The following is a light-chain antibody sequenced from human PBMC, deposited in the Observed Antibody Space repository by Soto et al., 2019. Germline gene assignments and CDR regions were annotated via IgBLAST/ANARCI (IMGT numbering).Light chain of an antibody. Sequence: QSVLTQPASASGSPGRSITISCTGTSSDVGSYHYVSWFQQHPGKAPKLIIFEVSDRPSGVSTRFSGSKSGDTASLTISGLQADDEADYYCSSYTSGRDVYVFGGGTKVTVL. V-gene: IGLV2-14*01. J-gene: IGLJ1*01. CDR2: EVS. CDR1: SSDVGSYHY. CDR3: SSYTSGRDVYV.